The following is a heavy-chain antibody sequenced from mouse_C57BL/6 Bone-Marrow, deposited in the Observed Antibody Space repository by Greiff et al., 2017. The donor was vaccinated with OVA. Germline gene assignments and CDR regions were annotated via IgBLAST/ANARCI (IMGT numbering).Heavy chain of an antibody. CDR2: IYPGNSDT. CDR3: TGGGLRRGAMDY. CDR1: GYTFTSYW. Sequence: VQLKQPGAELVKPGASVKMSCKASGYTFTSYWMHWVKQRPGQGLEWIGAIYPGNSDTSYNQKFKGKAKLTAVTSASTAYMELSSLTNEDSAVYYCTGGGLRRGAMDYWGQGTSVTVSS. J-gene: IGHJ4*01. V-gene: IGHV1-5*01. D-gene: IGHD2-4*01.